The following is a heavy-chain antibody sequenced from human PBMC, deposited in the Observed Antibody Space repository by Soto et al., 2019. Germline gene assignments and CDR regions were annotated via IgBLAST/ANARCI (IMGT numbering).Heavy chain of an antibody. CDR3: ARENSYFDY. CDR1: GYTFRNFG. CDR2: ISAYNANA. Sequence: QIQLLQSGAEVKKPGASVKATCKASGYTFRNFGISWVRQAPGQGLEWMGWISAYNANANYAQQFQGRLTMTADTSTSTAYMELRSLRSDDTAVYYCARENSYFDYWGQGTLVTVSS. V-gene: IGHV1-18*01. J-gene: IGHJ4*02.